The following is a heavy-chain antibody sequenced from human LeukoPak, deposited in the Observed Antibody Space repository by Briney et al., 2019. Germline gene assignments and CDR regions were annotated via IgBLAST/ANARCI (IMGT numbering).Heavy chain of an antibody. CDR1: GYTFTSYD. J-gene: IGHJ4*02. Sequence: ASVKVSCKASGYTFTSYDINWVRQAPGQGLQWMGYLNPKTGDTKYAQKLQGRVTMTRDTSISTAYMELSGLRSDDTAVYYCAREGLYSSSSDFDYWGQGTLVTVSS. D-gene: IGHD6-13*01. CDR3: AREGLYSSSSDFDY. V-gene: IGHV1-2*02. CDR2: LNPKTGDT.